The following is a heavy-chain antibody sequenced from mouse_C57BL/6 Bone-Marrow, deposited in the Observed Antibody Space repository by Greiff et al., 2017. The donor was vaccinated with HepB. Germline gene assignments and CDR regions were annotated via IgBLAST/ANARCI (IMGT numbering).Heavy chain of an antibody. Sequence: QVQLQQPGAELVKPGASVKMSCKASGYTFTSYWITWVKQRPGQGLEWIGDIYPGSGSTNYNEKFKSKATLTVDTSSSTAYMQRSSLTSEDSAVYYCARERAYSNSFAYWGQGTLVTVSA. CDR3: ARERAYSNSFAY. J-gene: IGHJ3*01. D-gene: IGHD2-5*01. V-gene: IGHV1-55*01. CDR1: GYTFTSYW. CDR2: IYPGSGST.